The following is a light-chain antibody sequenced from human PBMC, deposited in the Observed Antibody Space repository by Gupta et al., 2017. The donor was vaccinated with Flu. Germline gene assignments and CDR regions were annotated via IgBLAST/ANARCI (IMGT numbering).Light chain of an antibody. V-gene: IGLV7-43*01. CDR1: TGAAISGHY. Sequence: TLVTQAPSLSVCPGGSVALTCACSTGAAISGHYPNWFRQKPGQAPGALIYNTNNKHSITTARFSGSLLACKAALSLSDVQPEDEDEYYCLLKCCGTWVFGGGTKLTVL. CDR2: NTN. J-gene: IGLJ3*02. CDR3: LLKCCGTWV.